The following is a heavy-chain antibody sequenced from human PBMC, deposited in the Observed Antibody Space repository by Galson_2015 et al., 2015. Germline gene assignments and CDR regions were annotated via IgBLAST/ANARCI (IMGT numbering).Heavy chain of an antibody. Sequence: SLRLSCAASGFTFSSYRMNWVRQAPGKGLECVSSISSSSSYIYYADSVKGRFTISRDNAKNSLYLQMNSLRAEDTAVYYCARETRLDYWGQGTLVTVSS. J-gene: IGHJ4*02. V-gene: IGHV3-21*01. CDR3: ARETRLDY. CDR2: ISSSSSYI. D-gene: IGHD1-1*01. CDR1: GFTFSSYR.